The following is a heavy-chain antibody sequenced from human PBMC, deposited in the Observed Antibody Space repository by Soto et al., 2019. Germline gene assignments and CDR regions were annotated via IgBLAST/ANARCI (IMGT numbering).Heavy chain of an antibody. CDR1: GVTFSSYA. CDR2: IIPIFGTA. D-gene: IGHD2-2*01. V-gene: IGHV1-69*06. J-gene: IGHJ6*02. CDR3: ARVYQLLPLPYYYGMDV. Sequence: SVKVSCKASGVTFSSYAISWVRQAPGQGLEWMGGIIPIFGTANYAQKFQGRVTITADKSTSTAYMELSSLRSEDTAVYYCARVYQLLPLPYYYGMDVWGQGTTVTVSS.